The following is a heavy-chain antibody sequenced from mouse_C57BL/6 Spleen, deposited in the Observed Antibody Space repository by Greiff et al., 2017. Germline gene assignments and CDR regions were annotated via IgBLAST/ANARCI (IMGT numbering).Heavy chain of an antibody. D-gene: IGHD2-1*01. Sequence: EVKLQESGPGLVKPSQSLSLTCSVTGYSITSGYYWNWIRQFPGNKLEWMGYISYDGRHKYNPSLKNRISITRDTSKNQFFLKLNSVTTEDTATYYCARERGYYGNYEGYFDVWGTGTTVTVSS. CDR1: GYSITSGYY. V-gene: IGHV3-6*01. CDR3: ARERGYYGNYEGYFDV. J-gene: IGHJ1*03. CDR2: ISYDGRH.